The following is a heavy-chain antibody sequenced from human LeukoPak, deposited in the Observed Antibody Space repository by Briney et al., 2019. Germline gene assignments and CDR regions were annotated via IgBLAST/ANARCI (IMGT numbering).Heavy chain of an antibody. CDR1: GFTFSSYS. CDR2: ISSSSTI. CDR3: ARARYDYVWGSYRDVYYFDY. V-gene: IGHV3-48*04. Sequence: GGSLRLSCAASGFTFSSYSMNWVRQAPGKGLEWVSYISSSSTIYYADSVKGRFTISRDNAKNSLYLQMNSLRAEDTAVYYCARARYDYVWGSYRDVYYFDYWGQGTLVTVSS. D-gene: IGHD3-16*02. J-gene: IGHJ4*02.